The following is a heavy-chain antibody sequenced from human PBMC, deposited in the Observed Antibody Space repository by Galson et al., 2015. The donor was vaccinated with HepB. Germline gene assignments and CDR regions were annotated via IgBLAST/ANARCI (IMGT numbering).Heavy chain of an antibody. J-gene: IGHJ4*02. D-gene: IGHD3-22*01. CDR2: FDPEDGEA. CDR1: GYTLTELS. CDR3: ATGEQVVVTSPFDY. Sequence: SVKVSCKVSGYTLTELSMHWVRQAPGKGLEWMGGFDPEDGEAIYAQKFQGRVTMTEDTSTDTAYMELSSLRSEDTAVYYCATGEQVVVTSPFDYWGQGTLVTVSS. V-gene: IGHV1-24*01.